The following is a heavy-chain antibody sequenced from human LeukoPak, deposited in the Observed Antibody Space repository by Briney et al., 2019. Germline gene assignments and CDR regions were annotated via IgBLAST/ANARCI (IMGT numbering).Heavy chain of an antibody. CDR2: NSWNSGSI. CDR1: GFTFDDYA. Sequence: GGSLRLSCAASGFTFDDYAMHWVRQAPGKGLEWVSGNSWNSGSIGYADSVKGRFTISRDNAKNSLYLQMNSLRAEDTALYYCAKGGIAVAGTFDYWGQGTLVTVSS. CDR3: AKGGIAVAGTFDY. V-gene: IGHV3-9*01. D-gene: IGHD6-19*01. J-gene: IGHJ4*02.